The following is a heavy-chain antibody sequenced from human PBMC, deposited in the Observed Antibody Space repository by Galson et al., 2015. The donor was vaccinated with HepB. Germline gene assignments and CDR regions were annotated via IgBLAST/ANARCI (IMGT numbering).Heavy chain of an antibody. CDR2: ISAYNGNT. CDR1: GYTFTSYG. CDR3: ARVVGGYSSGWTPLYYYYGMDV. D-gene: IGHD6-19*01. V-gene: IGHV1-18*01. J-gene: IGHJ6*02. Sequence: SVKVFCKASGYTFTSYGISWVRQAPGQGLEWMGWISAYNGNTNYAQKLQGRVTMTTDTSTSTAYVELRSLRSDDTAVYYCARVVGGYSSGWTPLYYYYGMDVWGQGTTVTVSS.